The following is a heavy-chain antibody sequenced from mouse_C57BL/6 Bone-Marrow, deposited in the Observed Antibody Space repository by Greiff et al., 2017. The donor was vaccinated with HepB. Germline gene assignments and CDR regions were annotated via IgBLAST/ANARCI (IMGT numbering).Heavy chain of an antibody. D-gene: IGHD1-1*01. V-gene: IGHV1-19*01. CDR3: APNYYGSSHWYFDV. CDR1: GYTFTDYY. CDR2: INPYNGGT. J-gene: IGHJ1*03. Sequence: VQLKESGPVLVKPGASVKMSCKASGYTFTDYYMNWVKQSHGKSLEWIGVINPYNGGTSYNQKFKGKATLTVDKSSSTAYMELNSLTSEDSAVYYCAPNYYGSSHWYFDVWGTGTTVTVSS.